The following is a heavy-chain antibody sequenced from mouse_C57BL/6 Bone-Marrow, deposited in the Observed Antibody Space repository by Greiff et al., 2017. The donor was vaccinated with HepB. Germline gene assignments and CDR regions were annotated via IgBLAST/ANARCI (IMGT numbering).Heavy chain of an antibody. CDR1: GYSITSGYY. CDR3: ARVTGTFAMDY. V-gene: IGHV3-6*01. D-gene: IGHD4-1*01. J-gene: IGHJ4*01. CDR2: ISYDGSN. Sequence: VQLQQSGPGLVKPSQSLSLTCSVTGYSITSGYYWNWIRQFPGNKLEWMGYISYDGSNNYNPSLKNRISITRDTSKNQFFLKLNSVTTEDTATYYCARVTGTFAMDYWGQGTSVTVSS.